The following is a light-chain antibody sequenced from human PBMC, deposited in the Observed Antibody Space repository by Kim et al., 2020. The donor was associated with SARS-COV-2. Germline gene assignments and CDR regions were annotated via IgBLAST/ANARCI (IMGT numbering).Light chain of an antibody. J-gene: IGLJ3*02. V-gene: IGLV6-57*01. CDR1: SGSIASKS. CDR3: QSYDDNNYLV. Sequence: KTLPIPCTRNSGSIASKSVQWYQQRPGSSPTTVIYEDNLRPSGVPDRFSGSIDRYSNSAALTVSGLKTEDEADYYCQSYDDNNYLVFGGGTQLTVL. CDR2: EDN.